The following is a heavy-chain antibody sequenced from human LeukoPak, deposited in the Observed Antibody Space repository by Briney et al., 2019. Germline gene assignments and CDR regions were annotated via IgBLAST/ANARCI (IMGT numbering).Heavy chain of an antibody. CDR2: INSDGSIT. D-gene: IGHD1-26*01. J-gene: IGHJ4*02. CDR1: GFTFSRHG. Sequence: PGGSLRLSCAPSGFTFSRHGMHWVRQAPGKGLVWLSRINSDGSITTYVDSVKGRFTISRDNAKNTLYLQMNSLRAEDTAMYYCVRGVGTTSNDYWGQGTLATVSS. CDR3: VRGVGTTSNDY. V-gene: IGHV3-74*01.